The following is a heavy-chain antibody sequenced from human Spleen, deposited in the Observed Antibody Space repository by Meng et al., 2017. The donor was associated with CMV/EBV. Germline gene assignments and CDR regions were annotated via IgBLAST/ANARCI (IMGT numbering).Heavy chain of an antibody. CDR1: GFTFSSYG. J-gene: IGHJ4*02. Sequence: GESLKISCAASGFTFSSYGMHWVRQAPGKGLEWVAFIRYDGSNKYYADSVKGRFTISRDNSKNTLYLQMSSLRAEDTAVYYCAKDRRITMIVVVKPHYFDYWGQGTLVTVSS. V-gene: IGHV3-30*02. D-gene: IGHD3-22*01. CDR2: IRYDGSNK. CDR3: AKDRRITMIVVVKPHYFDY.